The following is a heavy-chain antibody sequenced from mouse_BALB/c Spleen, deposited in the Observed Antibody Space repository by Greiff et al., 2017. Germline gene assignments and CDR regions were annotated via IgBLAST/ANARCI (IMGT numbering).Heavy chain of an antibody. Sequence: VQRVESGAELARPGASVKMSCKASGYTFTSYTMHWVKQRPGQGLEWIGYINPSSGYTNYNQKFKDKATLTADKSSSTAYMQLSSLTSEDSAVYYCARAGNCLDYWGQGTSVTVSS. CDR3: ARAGNCLDY. D-gene: IGHD2-1*01. J-gene: IGHJ4*01. CDR1: GYTFTSYT. V-gene: IGHV1-4*01. CDR2: INPSSGYT.